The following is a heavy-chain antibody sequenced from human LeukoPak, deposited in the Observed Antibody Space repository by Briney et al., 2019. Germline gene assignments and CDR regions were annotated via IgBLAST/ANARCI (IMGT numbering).Heavy chain of an antibody. CDR1: GFTFDDYA. D-gene: IGHD6-6*01. CDR3: AKDISPRPDYFDY. V-gene: IGHV3-9*01. CDR2: ISWNSGSI. Sequence: PGRSLRLSCAASGFTFDDYAMHWVRQAPGKGLEWVSGISWNSGSIGYADSVKGRFTISRDNAKNSLYLQMNSLRAKDTALYYCAKDISPRPDYFDYWGQGTLVTVPS. J-gene: IGHJ4*02.